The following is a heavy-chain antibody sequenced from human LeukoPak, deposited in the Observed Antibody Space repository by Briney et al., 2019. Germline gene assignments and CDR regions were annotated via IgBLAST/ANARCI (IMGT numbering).Heavy chain of an antibody. CDR2: IYPGDSDT. CDR3: ARRTIAASFDP. D-gene: IGHD6-13*01. Sequence: GESLKISCKTSGYSFTDYWIGWVRQMPGKGLEWMGIIYPGDSDTRYSPSFQGQVTISAGKSISTAYLQWSSLKASDTAMYYCARRTIAASFDPWGQGTLVTVSS. CDR1: GYSFTDYW. J-gene: IGHJ5*02. V-gene: IGHV5-51*01.